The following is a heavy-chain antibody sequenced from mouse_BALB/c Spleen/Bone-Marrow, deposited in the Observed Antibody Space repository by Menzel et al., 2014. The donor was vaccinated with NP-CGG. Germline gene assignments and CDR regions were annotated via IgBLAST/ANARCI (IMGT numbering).Heavy chain of an antibody. Sequence: EVKLVESGPSLVKPSQTLSLTCSVTGDSITSGYWNWIRKFPANKLEYMGYINFSGSTYYNPSLKSRISITRDTSKNQYYLQLNSVTTEDTATYYCASGGPTMITYYAMDYWGQGTPVTVSS. CDR2: INFSGST. CDR1: GDSITSGY. CDR3: ASGGPTMITYYAMDY. V-gene: IGHV3-8*02. J-gene: IGHJ4*01. D-gene: IGHD2-4*01.